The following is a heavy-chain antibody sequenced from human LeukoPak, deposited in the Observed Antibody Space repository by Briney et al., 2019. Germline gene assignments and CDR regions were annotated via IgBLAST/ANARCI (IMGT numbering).Heavy chain of an antibody. CDR2: INTDGSST. V-gene: IGHV3-74*01. Sequence: GGSLRLSCAASGFTFSSYWMHWVRQAPGKGLVWVSRINTDGSSTSYADSVKGRFTISRDNAKNTLYLQMNSLRAEDTAVYYCARNKNYDFWSGYAYYFDYWGQGTLVTVSS. J-gene: IGHJ4*02. CDR3: ARNKNYDFWSGYAYYFDY. D-gene: IGHD3-3*01. CDR1: GFTFSSYW.